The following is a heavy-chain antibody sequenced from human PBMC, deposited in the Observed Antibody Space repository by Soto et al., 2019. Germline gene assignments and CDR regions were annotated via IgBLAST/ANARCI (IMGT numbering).Heavy chain of an antibody. CDR1: GFTFSSYA. J-gene: IGHJ3*02. D-gene: IGHD3-22*01. CDR3: AKGRYYYDSSGYYPDAFDI. Sequence: GGSLRLSCAASGFTFSSYAMSWVRQAPGKGLEWVSAISGSGGSTYYADSVKGRFTISRDNSKNTLYLQMNSLRAEDTTVDYCAKGRYYYDSSGYYPDAFDIWGQGTMVTVSS. V-gene: IGHV3-23*01. CDR2: ISGSGGST.